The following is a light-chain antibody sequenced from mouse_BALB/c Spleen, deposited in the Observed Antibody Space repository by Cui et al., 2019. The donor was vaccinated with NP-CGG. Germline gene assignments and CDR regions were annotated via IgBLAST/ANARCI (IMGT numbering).Light chain of an antibody. CDR3: ALWYSNHWV. J-gene: IGLJ1*01. CDR1: IGAVTTSNY. Sequence: QLVLTQESALTTSPGETVTLTCRSSIGAVTTSNYANWVQEKPDHLFTGLIGGTNNRAPGVPARFSGSLIGDKAALTITGAQTEDEAIYFCALWYSNHWVFGGGTKLTVL. CDR2: GTN. V-gene: IGLV1*01.